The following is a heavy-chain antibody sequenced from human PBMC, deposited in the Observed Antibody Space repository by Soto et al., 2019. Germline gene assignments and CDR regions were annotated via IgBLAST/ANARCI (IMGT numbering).Heavy chain of an antibody. J-gene: IGHJ2*01. V-gene: IGHV3-23*01. CDR1: GFTFSSYA. CDR2: ISGGGGRT. D-gene: IGHD4-17*01. CDR3: AKVHGDYVIEYWYFDL. Sequence: EVQLLESGGGLVQPGGSLRLSCAASGFTFSSYAMRWVRQAPGKGLEWVSAISGGGGRTYYADSVKGRFTISRDNSKNTLYLQMNSLRAEDTAVYYCAKVHGDYVIEYWYFDLWGRGTLVTVSS.